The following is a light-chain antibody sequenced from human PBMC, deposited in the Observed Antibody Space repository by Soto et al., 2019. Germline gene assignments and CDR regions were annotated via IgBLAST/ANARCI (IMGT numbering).Light chain of an antibody. Sequence: IQMTQSPSSLSASVGDRVTIACRASQDISNDLGWYQQKPGKAPNLLIYAASSLQSGVPSRFSGSGSGTDFTLIISSLQPEDFATYFCAQDYIFPRTFGQGTKVEIK. CDR1: QDISND. V-gene: IGKV1-6*01. CDR3: AQDYIFPRT. CDR2: AAS. J-gene: IGKJ1*01.